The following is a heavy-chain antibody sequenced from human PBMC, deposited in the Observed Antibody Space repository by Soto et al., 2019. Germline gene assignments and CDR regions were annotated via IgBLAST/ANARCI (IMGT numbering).Heavy chain of an antibody. J-gene: IGHJ4*02. D-gene: IGHD2-15*01. CDR3: AKESGGSWEYYFDY. CDR2: ISWNSGSI. CDR1: GFTFDDYA. V-gene: IGHV3-9*01. Sequence: EVQLVESGGGLVQPGRSLRLSCAASGFTFDDYAMHWVRQAPGKGLEGVSGISWNSGSIGYADSVKGRFTISRDNAKNSLYLQMNSLRAEDTALYYCAKESGGSWEYYFDYWGQGTLVTVSS.